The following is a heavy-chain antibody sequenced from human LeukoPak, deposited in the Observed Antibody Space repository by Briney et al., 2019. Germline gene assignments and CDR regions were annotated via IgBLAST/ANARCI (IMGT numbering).Heavy chain of an antibody. D-gene: IGHD5-24*01. V-gene: IGHV3-30*02. CDR3: AKASERWLQFPFDY. CDR1: GFTLSNYG. CDR2: IWYDGSNK. J-gene: IGHJ4*02. Sequence: PGGSLRLSCAASGFTLSNYGMHWVRQAPGKGLEWVAVIWYDGSNKYYADSVKGRFTISRDNSKNTLYLQMNSLRAEDTAVYYCAKASERWLQFPFDYWGQGTLVTVSS.